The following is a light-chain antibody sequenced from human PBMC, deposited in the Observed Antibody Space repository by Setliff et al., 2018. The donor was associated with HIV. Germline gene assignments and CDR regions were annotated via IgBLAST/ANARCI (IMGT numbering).Light chain of an antibody. Sequence: SALTQPASVSGSPGQSITISCIGTSSDVGGYDFVSWYQQRPGKAPKLIIFDVSERPSGVSHRFSGSKSGNTASLTIPGLQTEDEADYFCASYRSPATYVFGIGTKV. CDR3: ASYRSPATYV. CDR2: DVS. CDR1: SSDVGGYDF. V-gene: IGLV2-14*03. J-gene: IGLJ1*01.